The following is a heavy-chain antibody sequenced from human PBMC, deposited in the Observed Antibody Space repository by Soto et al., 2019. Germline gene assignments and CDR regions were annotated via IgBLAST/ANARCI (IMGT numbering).Heavy chain of an antibody. D-gene: IGHD5-18*01. CDR3: ERTPCDGYTRYHLDY. CDR2: IYHSGST. Sequence: SETLSLTCAVSGGSISSSNWWSWVRQPPGKGLEWIGEIYHSGSTNYNPSLKSRVTISVDKSKNQFSLKLSSVTAADTAGYSYERTPCDGYTRYHLDYLGNAT. V-gene: IGHV4-4*02. J-gene: IGHJ4*01. CDR1: GGSISSSNW.